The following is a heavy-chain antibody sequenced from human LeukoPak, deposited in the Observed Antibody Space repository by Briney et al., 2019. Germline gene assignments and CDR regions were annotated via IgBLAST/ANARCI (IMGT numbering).Heavy chain of an antibody. J-gene: IGHJ4*02. CDR1: GGTFRSYA. V-gene: IGHV1-69*04. D-gene: IGHD3-10*01. CDR3: ARDSSGGSYYVY. Sequence: GASVKVSCKASGGTFRSYAISWVRQAPGQGLEWMGRIIPILGIANYAQKFQGRVTITADKSTSTAYMELSSLRSEDTAVYYCARDSSGGSYYVYWGQGTLVTVSS. CDR2: IIPILGIA.